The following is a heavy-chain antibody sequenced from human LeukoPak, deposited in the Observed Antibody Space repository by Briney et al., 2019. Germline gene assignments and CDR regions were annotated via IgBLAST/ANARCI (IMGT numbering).Heavy chain of an antibody. J-gene: IGHJ6*03. Sequence: QPGGSLRLSCAASGFTFSSYSMNLVRQAPGKGLEWVSYISSSSSTIYYADSVTGRFTISRDHAKNSLYLQMNSLRAEDTAVYYCARAGGSNYYLYYMDVWGKGTTVTVSS. CDR3: ARAGGSNYYLYYMDV. V-gene: IGHV3-48*04. CDR2: ISSSSSTI. D-gene: IGHD2-15*01. CDR1: GFTFSSYS.